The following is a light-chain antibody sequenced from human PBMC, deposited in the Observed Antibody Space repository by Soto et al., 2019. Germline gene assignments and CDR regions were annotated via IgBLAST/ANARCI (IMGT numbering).Light chain of an antibody. CDR2: AAS. J-gene: IGKJ2*01. CDR1: QGIRNV. CDR3: QQVYVYPST. Sequence: AIRMTQSTSSVSASVGDRVTTTCLASQGIRNVLGWYQHKPGKAPNLLIYAASTLQSGVPSRFSGGGSGTDFTLTISSLQPEDFATYYCQQVYVYPSTFG. V-gene: IGKV1-6*02.